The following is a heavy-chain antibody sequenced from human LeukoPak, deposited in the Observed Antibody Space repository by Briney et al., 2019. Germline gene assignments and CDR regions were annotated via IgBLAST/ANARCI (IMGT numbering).Heavy chain of an antibody. CDR1: GGSISSSSYY. J-gene: IGHJ5*02. Sequence: PSETLSLTCTVSGGSISSSSYYWGWIRQPPGTGLEWIGSIYYSGSTYYNPSLKSRVTISVDTSKNQFSLKLSSVTAADTAVYYCASLYYDYVWGSYRYTPPSNWFDPWGQGTLVTVSS. V-gene: IGHV4-39*01. D-gene: IGHD3-16*02. CDR2: IYYSGST. CDR3: ASLYYDYVWGSYRYTPPSNWFDP.